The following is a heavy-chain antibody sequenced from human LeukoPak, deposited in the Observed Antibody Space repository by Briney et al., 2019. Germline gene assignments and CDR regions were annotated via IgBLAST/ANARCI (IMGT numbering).Heavy chain of an antibody. D-gene: IGHD1-26*01. CDR3: ARVHHSGSYYHYYYGMDV. CDR2: IYSGGST. J-gene: IGHJ6*02. V-gene: IGHV3-53*01. CDR1: GFTVSSNY. Sequence: PGGSLRLSCAASGFTVSSNYMSWVRQAPGKGLEWVSAIYSGGSTYYADSVKGRFTISRDNSKNTLYLQMNSLRAEDTAVYYCARVHHSGSYYHYYYGMDVWGQGTTVTVSS.